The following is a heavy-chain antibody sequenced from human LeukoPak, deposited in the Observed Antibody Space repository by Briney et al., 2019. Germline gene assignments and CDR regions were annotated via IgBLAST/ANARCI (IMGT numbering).Heavy chain of an antibody. CDR3: AKCILTGYYKGYMDV. J-gene: IGHJ6*03. D-gene: IGHD3-9*01. Sequence: GSLRLSCVASGFTFSSYEMSWVRQAPGKGLEWVSAISGSGVSTYYADSVKGRFTISRDNSKNSLYLQMNSLRAEDTAVYYCAKCILTGYYKGYMDVWGKGTTVTISS. V-gene: IGHV3-23*01. CDR1: GFTFSSYE. CDR2: ISGSGVST.